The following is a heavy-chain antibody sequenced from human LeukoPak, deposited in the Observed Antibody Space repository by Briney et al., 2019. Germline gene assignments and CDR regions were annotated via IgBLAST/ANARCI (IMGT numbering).Heavy chain of an antibody. CDR2: IYTSGTI. J-gene: IGHJ5*02. CDR3: ARDSGTTGEVKFDP. D-gene: IGHD3-10*01. CDR1: GGSISSYY. V-gene: IGHV4-4*07. Sequence: PSETLSLTCTVSGGSISSYYWSWIRQPAGTALEWIGRIYTSGTITYNPFLKSRVTMSVDTSKNQFSLKLSSVTAADTAVYYCARDSGTTGEVKFDPWGQGTLVTVSS.